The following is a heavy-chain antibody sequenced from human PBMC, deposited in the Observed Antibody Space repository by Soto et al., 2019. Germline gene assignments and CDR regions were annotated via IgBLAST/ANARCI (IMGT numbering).Heavy chain of an antibody. CDR2: IIPILGIA. V-gene: IGHV1-69*08. D-gene: IGHD1-1*01. CDR3: ARERGGSSLRDYYYMDV. J-gene: IGHJ6*03. Sequence: QVQLVQSGAEVKKPGSSVKVSCKASGGTFSSYTISWVRQAPGQGLEWMGRIIPILGIANYAQKFQGRVTITADKSTSTAYMELSSLRSEDTAVYYCARERGGSSLRDYYYMDVWGKGTTVTVSS. CDR1: GGTFSSYT.